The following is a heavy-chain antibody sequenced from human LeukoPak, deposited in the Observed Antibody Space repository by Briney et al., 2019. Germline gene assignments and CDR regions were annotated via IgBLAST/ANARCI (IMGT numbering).Heavy chain of an antibody. CDR1: GFTFSTYA. Sequence: GGSLRLSCAASGFTFSTYAMSWVRQAPGKGLEWVSTISDNGGSTYYADSVKGRFTISRDNSKNTLYLQMNSLRGEDTAVYYCAKPPPDSSSWLFDYWGQGTLVTVSS. D-gene: IGHD6-13*01. CDR3: AKPPPDSSSWLFDY. CDR2: ISDNGGST. J-gene: IGHJ4*02. V-gene: IGHV3-23*01.